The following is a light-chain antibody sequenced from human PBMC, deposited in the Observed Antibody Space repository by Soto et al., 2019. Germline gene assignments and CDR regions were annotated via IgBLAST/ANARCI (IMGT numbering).Light chain of an antibody. CDR2: GNS. CDR1: SSNIGAGYD. J-gene: IGLJ2*01. Sequence: QSVLTQPPSVSGAPGQRITISCTGSSSNIGAGYDVHWYQQLPGPAPKLLIYGNSNRPSGVPDRFSGSQSGTSASLAITGLQAEDEADYYCQSYDSSLSGSVFGGGTKVTVL. CDR3: QSYDSSLSGSV. V-gene: IGLV1-40*01.